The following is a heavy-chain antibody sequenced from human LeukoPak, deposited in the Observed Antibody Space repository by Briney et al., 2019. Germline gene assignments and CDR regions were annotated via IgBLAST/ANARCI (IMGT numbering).Heavy chain of an antibody. CDR2: IYFSGTT. J-gene: IGHJ5*02. V-gene: IGHV4-59*08. Sequence: SETRSLTCTVAGDSINAYYWGWIRQPPGKGLEWIGYIYFSGTTKYNPSLESRVTISVDTSKNQFSLKLSSVTAADTAVYYCARRRAEGGSNGHYNWFDPWGQGILVTVSS. D-gene: IGHD6-13*01. CDR3: ARRRAEGGSNGHYNWFDP. CDR1: GDSINAYY.